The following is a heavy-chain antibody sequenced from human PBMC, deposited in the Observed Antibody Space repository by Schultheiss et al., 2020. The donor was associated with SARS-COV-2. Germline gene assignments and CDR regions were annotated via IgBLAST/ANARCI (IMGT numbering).Heavy chain of an antibody. V-gene: IGHV3-23*01. CDR1: GFTFSGSA. D-gene: IGHD6-6*01. CDR3: AKAKSSIAAHFDY. J-gene: IGHJ4*02. CDR2: ISGSGGST. Sequence: GGSLRLSCAASGFTFSGSAMHWVRQASGKGLEWVSAISGSGGSTYYADSVKGRFTISRDNSKNTLYLQMNSLRAEDTAVYYCAKAKSSIAAHFDYWGQGTLVTVSS.